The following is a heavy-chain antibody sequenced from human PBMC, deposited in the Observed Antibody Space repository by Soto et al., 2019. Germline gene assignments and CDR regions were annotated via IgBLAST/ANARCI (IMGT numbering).Heavy chain of an antibody. CDR3: ARVPTPSYSNPHKHNWFDP. Sequence: ASVKVSCKASGYTFTNYGINWVRQAPGQGLEWMGWISAYNGNTNYAQKLQGRVTMTTDTSTSTAYMELRSLRSDDPAVYYCARVPTPSYSNPHKHNWFDPCGQGTLVTLSS. D-gene: IGHD4-4*01. V-gene: IGHV1-18*04. CDR2: ISAYNGNT. CDR1: GYTFTNYG. J-gene: IGHJ5*02.